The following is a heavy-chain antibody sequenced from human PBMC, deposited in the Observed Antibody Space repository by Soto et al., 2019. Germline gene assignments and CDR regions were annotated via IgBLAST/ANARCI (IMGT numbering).Heavy chain of an antibody. V-gene: IGHV1-18*01. CDR1: GYTFTSYG. D-gene: IGHD6-13*01. Sequence: WASVKVSCKASGYTFTSYGISWVRQAPGQGLEWMGWISAYNGNTNYAQKLQGRVTMTTDTSTSTAYMELRSLRSDDTAVYYCARGTAAAGIGWFDPWGQGTLVTVSS. CDR2: ISAYNGNT. CDR3: ARGTAAAGIGWFDP. J-gene: IGHJ5*02.